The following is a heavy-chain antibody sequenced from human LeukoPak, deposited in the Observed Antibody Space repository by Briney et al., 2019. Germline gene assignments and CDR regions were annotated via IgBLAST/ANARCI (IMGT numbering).Heavy chain of an antibody. CDR3: ARQPIYEAYFDF. J-gene: IGHJ4*02. CDR2: IKHDGSEK. D-gene: IGHD3-16*01. V-gene: IGHV3-7*01. CDR1: GFPFDRYW. Sequence: GGSLRLSCVASGFPFDRYWMSWVRQAPGKGQEWVANIKHDGSEKNFVDSVKGRFTISRDNAENSLFLQMNSLRADDTAVYFCARQPIYEAYFDFWGQGTLVTVSS.